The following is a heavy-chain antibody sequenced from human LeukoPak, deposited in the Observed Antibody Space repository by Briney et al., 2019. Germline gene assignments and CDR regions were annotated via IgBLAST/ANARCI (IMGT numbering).Heavy chain of an antibody. J-gene: IGHJ4*02. V-gene: IGHV3-33*03. CDR3: AGLDSSGYPFDY. Sequence: GGSLRLSCVASGFPFSSYGMHWVRQAPGKGLEWVAVIWSVGGAEYYADSVKGRFTISRDNAKNSLYLQMNSLRAEDTAVYYCAGLDSSGYPFDYWGQGTLVTVSS. D-gene: IGHD3-22*01. CDR2: IWSVGGAE. CDR1: GFPFSSYG.